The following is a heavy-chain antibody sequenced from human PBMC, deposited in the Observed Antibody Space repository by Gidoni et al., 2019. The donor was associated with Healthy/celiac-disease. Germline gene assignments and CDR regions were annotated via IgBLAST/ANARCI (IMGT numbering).Heavy chain of an antibody. J-gene: IGHJ3*02. CDR3: ARDLLKLDFWSGGDAFDI. CDR1: GLPFSSYS. D-gene: IGHD3-3*01. Sequence: EVQLVESGGGLVKPGGSLRLSCAASGLPFSSYSMNWVRQAPGKGLEWVSSISSSSSYIYYADSVKGRFTISRDNAKNSLYLQMNSLRAEDTAVYYCARDLLKLDFWSGGDAFDIWGQGTMVTVSS. V-gene: IGHV3-21*01. CDR2: ISSSSSYI.